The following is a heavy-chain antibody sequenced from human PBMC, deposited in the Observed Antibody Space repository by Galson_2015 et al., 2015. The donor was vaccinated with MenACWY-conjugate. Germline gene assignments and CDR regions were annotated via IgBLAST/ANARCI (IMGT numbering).Heavy chain of an antibody. J-gene: IGHJ4*02. D-gene: IGHD2-15*01. CDR2: IYWDDDK. Sequence: PALVQPTQTLTLPCTFSGFSLSTSGVGVGWIRQPPGKALEWLALIYWDDDKRYSPSLRSRLTITKDTSKNHVVLTMTNMDPVDTATYYCSRTGATPGDYWGQGTLVTVSS. CDR1: GFSLSTSGVG. V-gene: IGHV2-5*02. CDR3: SRTGATPGDY.